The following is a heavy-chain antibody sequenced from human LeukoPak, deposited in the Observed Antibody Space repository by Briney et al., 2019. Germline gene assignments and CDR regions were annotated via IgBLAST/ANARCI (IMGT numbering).Heavy chain of an antibody. J-gene: IGHJ6*02. Sequence: PSETLPLTCTVSGGSISSYYWSWIRQPPGKGLEWIGYIYYSGSTNYNPSLKSRVTISVDTSKNQFSLKLSSVTAADTAVYYCARGAAAVSYDYYYGMDVWGQGTTVTVSS. V-gene: IGHV4-59*08. CDR1: GGSISSYY. CDR2: IYYSGST. D-gene: IGHD6-13*01. CDR3: ARGAAAVSYDYYYGMDV.